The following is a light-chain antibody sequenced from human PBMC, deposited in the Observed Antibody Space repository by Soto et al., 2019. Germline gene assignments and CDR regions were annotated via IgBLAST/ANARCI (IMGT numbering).Light chain of an antibody. CDR3: SLSYSGARV. J-gene: IGLJ2*01. V-gene: IGLV7-46*01. CDR2: DTS. Sequence: QAVVTQEPSVTVSPGGTVTLTCGYGTGPVTTGHYPFWFQQKPGQAPRTLIYDTSNKHSWTPARFSGSLLGGKAALTLSGAKPEDEAHYYCSLSYSGARVFGGGTKLTVL. CDR1: TGPVTTGHY.